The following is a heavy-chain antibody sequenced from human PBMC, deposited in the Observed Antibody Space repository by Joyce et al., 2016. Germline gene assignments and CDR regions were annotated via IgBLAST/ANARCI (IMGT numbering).Heavy chain of an antibody. D-gene: IGHD5-24*01. V-gene: IGHV1-69*02. Sequence: QVHLVQSGAELKKSGSSVKVSCKASGGSFNKYPVSWWRQAPGQGLAWMGRIIPMLNMTNYAQEFQGRVTITADKSTTTAYMQLTGLGSDDTAVYFCAGTFNYPHHDGMDVWGQGTTVTVSS. CDR1: GGSFNKYP. J-gene: IGHJ6*02. CDR3: AGTFNYPHHDGMDV. CDR2: IIPMLNMT.